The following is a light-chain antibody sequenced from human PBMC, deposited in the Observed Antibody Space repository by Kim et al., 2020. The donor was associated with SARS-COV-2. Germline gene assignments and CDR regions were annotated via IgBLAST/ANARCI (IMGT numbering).Light chain of an antibody. CDR3: QHNNCYPT. CDR2: DAS. J-gene: IGKJ1*01. V-gene: IGKV1-5*01. CDR1: QSISSL. Sequence: DIQMTQSPSTLSASVGDRVTITCRASQSISSLLAWYQQKPGKAPNLLMYDASSLQSGVPTRFSGSGSGTEFTLTISSLQPDDFATYYRQHNNCYPTFGQGTKVEIK.